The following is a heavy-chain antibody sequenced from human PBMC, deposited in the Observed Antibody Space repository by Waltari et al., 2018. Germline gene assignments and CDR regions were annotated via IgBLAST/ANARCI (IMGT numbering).Heavy chain of an antibody. CDR3: ARDLLKYYYDSSGDSNAFDI. V-gene: IGHV4-4*02. CDR1: GGSISSRNW. D-gene: IGHD3-22*01. Sequence: QVQLQESGPGLVKPSGTLSLTCAVSGGSISSRNWWSWVRQPPGTGLEWIGEIYHSGSTNYNPSLKSRVTISVDKSKNQFSLKLSSVTAADTAVYYCARDLLKYYYDSSGDSNAFDIWGQGTMVTVSS. J-gene: IGHJ3*02. CDR2: IYHSGST.